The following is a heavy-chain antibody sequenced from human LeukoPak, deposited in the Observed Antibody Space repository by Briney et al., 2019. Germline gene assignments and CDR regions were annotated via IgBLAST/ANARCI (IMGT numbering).Heavy chain of an antibody. D-gene: IGHD3-3*01. CDR1: GFTFSSYA. Sequence: GGSLRLSCAASGFTFSSYAMIWVRQAPGKGLEWVSYISSSGTTIYYADSVKGRFTISRDNAENSLYLQMNSLRAEDTAVYYCARDGYDFWSGYYYFDYWGQGTLVTVSS. J-gene: IGHJ4*02. V-gene: IGHV3-48*04. CDR2: ISSSGTTI. CDR3: ARDGYDFWSGYYYFDY.